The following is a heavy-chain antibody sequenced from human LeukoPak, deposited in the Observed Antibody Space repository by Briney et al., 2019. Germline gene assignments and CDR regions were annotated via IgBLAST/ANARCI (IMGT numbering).Heavy chain of an antibody. D-gene: IGHD3-3*01. J-gene: IGHJ6*03. Sequence: SETLSLTCAVYGGSFSGYYWSWIRQPPGKGLEWIGEIKHSGSTNYNPSLKSRVTISVDTSKNQFSLKLSSVTAADTAVYYCARGGPLRFLEWFYYYMDVWGKGTTVSVSS. CDR2: IKHSGST. V-gene: IGHV4-34*01. CDR3: ARGGPLRFLEWFYYYMDV. CDR1: GGSFSGYY.